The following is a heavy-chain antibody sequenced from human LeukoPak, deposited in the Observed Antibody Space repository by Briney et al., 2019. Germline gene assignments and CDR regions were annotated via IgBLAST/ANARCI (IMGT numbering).Heavy chain of an antibody. D-gene: IGHD3-9*01. CDR2: ISSSGSTI. Sequence: GGSLGLSCAASGFTFSEYYMSWIRQAPGKGLEWVSYISSSGSTIYYADSVKGRFTISRDNAKNSLYLQMNSLRAEDTAVYYCARVRYFDWFLDYWGQGTLVTVSS. CDR3: ARVRYFDWFLDY. CDR1: GFTFSEYY. J-gene: IGHJ4*02. V-gene: IGHV3-11*01.